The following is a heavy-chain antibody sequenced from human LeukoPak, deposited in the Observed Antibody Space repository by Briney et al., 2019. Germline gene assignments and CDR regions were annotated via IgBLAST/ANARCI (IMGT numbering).Heavy chain of an antibody. CDR3: ARGGGSYAMGLYYYYYYMDV. CDR1: AFSFSNYN. CDR2: ITSSGSYI. J-gene: IGHJ6*03. Sequence: GGSLRLSCAASAFSFSNYNMNWVRQAPGKGLEWVSSITSSGSYIYYADSVKGRFTISRDNAKNSLYLQMNSLRAEDTAVYYCARGGGSYAMGLYYYYYYMDVWGKGTTVTVSS. V-gene: IGHV3-21*01. D-gene: IGHD1-26*01.